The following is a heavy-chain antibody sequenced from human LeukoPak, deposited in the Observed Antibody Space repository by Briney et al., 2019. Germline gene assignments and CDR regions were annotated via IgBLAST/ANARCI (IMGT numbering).Heavy chain of an antibody. CDR2: IRQDGSEQ. J-gene: IGHJ4*02. Sequence: GGSLRLSCEASGFTFGSYYMSWVRRAPAKGLEWVANIRQDGSEQYYVDSVKGRFTISRDNAKNSLYLQMSGLRVEDTAVYYCARTRTQVSYRGFDYWGQGTPVTVSS. CDR3: ARTRTQVSYRGFDY. CDR1: GFTFGSYY. V-gene: IGHV3-7*01. D-gene: IGHD1-14*01.